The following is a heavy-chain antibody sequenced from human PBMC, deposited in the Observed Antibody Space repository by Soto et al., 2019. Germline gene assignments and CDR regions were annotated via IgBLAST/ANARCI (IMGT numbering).Heavy chain of an antibody. CDR3: AGLGVVVVAGDEKDLDY. D-gene: IGHD2-15*01. CDR1: GGSISSSSYY. Sequence: QLQLQESGPGLVKPSETLSLTCTVSGGSISSSSYYWGWIRQPPGKGLEWLGGIGYSGSTYYNPSLQSRLNRSEGTSKNLFSLRLSSVTAADTAVDYCAGLGVVVVAGDEKDLDYWGQGTLVTVSS. V-gene: IGHV4-39*01. J-gene: IGHJ4*02. CDR2: IGYSGST.